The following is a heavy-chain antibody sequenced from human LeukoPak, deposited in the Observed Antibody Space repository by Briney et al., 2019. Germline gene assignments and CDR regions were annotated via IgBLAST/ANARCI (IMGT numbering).Heavy chain of an antibody. J-gene: IGHJ4*02. CDR1: GFTFSSYA. CDR3: AVGSYPGGVVY. CDR2: ISSNGGST. V-gene: IGHV3-64*01. Sequence: PGGSLRLSCAASGFTFSSYAMHWVRQAPGKGLEYVSAISSNGGSTYYANSVKGRFTISRDNSKNTLYLQMGSLRAEDMAVYYCAVGSYPGGVVYWGQGTLVTVSS. D-gene: IGHD1-26*01.